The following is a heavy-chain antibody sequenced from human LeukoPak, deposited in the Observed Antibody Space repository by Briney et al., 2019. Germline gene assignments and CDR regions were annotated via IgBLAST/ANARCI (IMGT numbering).Heavy chain of an antibody. J-gene: IGHJ4*02. D-gene: IGHD5-12*01. CDR1: GYSFPSYW. Sequence: GESPKISCKGSGYSFPSYWIGWVRQMPGKGLEWMGIIYPDGSDTRYSPSFRGQVTISADKSISTAYLQWSSLKASDTAMYYCARGHLYDYSTTSYYFDYWGQGTLVTVSS. CDR3: ARGHLYDYSTTSYYFDY. V-gene: IGHV5-51*01. CDR2: IYPDGSDT.